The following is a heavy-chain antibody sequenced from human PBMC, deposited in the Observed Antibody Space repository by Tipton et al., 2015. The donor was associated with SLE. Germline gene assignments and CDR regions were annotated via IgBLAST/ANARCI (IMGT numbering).Heavy chain of an antibody. CDR1: GFTFSSFA. D-gene: IGHD4-17*01. V-gene: IGHV3-23*01. CDR2: FSDSGDST. CDR3: AKGAVTSYSNDAFDF. J-gene: IGHJ3*01. Sequence: SLRLSCAASGFTFSSFAMSWVRQAPGKGLEWVSAFSDSGDSTYYADSVKGRFTISRDNSKNTLYLQMNSLRAEDTAVYYCAKGAVTSYSNDAFDFWGQGTMVTVSS.